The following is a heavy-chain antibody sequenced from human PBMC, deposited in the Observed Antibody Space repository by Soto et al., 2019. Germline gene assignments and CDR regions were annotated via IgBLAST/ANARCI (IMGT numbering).Heavy chain of an antibody. CDR2: MYHSGGT. CDR1: GGSISSGGYS. V-gene: IGHV4-30-2*01. D-gene: IGHD6-25*01. J-gene: IGHJ5*02. Sequence: PSETLSLTCAVSGGSISSGGYSWSWIRQPPGKGLEWIGYMYHSGGTYYNPSLKSRVTISIDRSKNQFSLKLSSVTAADTAVYYCAREAAGILNWFDPWGQGTLVTSPQ. CDR3: AREAAGILNWFDP.